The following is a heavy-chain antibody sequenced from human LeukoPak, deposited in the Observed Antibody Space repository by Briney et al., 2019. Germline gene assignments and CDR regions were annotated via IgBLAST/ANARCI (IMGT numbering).Heavy chain of an antibody. CDR1: GFSFSSYG. CDR3: ARFSSGDMSIDY. V-gene: IGHV3-33*01. CDR2: IWYDGGNK. J-gene: IGHJ4*02. D-gene: IGHD3-10*01. Sequence: GGSLRLSCAASGFSFSSYGMHWVRQPPGKGLEWVAIIWYDGGNKYYADSVKGRFTISRDNSKNTVYLQMNSLRAEDTAVYYCARFSSGDMSIDYWGQGTLVTVSS.